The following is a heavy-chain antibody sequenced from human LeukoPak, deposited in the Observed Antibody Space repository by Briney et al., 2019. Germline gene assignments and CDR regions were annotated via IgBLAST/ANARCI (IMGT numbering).Heavy chain of an antibody. CDR1: GGSISSYY. J-gene: IGHJ6*02. V-gene: IGHV4-59*01. CDR2: IYYSGST. D-gene: IGHD3-3*01. Sequence: PSETLSLTCTVSGGSISSYYWSWVRQPPGKGLEWVGYIYYSGSTNYNPSLKSRVTISVDTSKNQFSLKLSSVTAADTAVYYCAGDTISATPPYYYYGMDVWGQGTTVTVS. CDR3: AGDTISATPPYYYYGMDV.